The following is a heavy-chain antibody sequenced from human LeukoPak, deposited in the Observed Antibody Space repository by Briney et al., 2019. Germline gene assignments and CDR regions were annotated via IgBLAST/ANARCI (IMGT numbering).Heavy chain of an antibody. CDR3: ARRTGYCNYMDV. V-gene: IGHV1-8*01. CDR2: MNPNSANT. Sequence: ASVKVSCKASGYTFTSYDIHWVRQATGQGLEWMGWMNPNSANTGYAQKFQGRVTMTRNTSISTAYMELSSLRSEDTAVYYCARRTGYCNYMDVWGKGTTVTVSS. CDR1: GYTFTSYD. D-gene: IGHD3/OR15-3a*01. J-gene: IGHJ6*03.